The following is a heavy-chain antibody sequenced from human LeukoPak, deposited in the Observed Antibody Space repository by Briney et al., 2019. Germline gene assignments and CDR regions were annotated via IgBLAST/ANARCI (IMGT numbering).Heavy chain of an antibody. CDR2: ISAYNGNT. D-gene: IGHD1-26*01. V-gene: IGHV1-18*01. CDR3: ARILPPVDPPDY. Sequence: GSSVKVSCKASGGTFSSYAISWVRQAPGQGLEWMGWISAYNGNTNYAQKLQGRVTMTTDTSTSTAYMELRSLRSDDTAVYYCARILPPVDPPDYRGQGTLVTVSS. CDR1: GGTFSSYA. J-gene: IGHJ4*02.